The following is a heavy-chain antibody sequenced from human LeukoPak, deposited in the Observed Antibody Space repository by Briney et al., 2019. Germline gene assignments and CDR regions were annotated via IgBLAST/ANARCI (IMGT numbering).Heavy chain of an antibody. V-gene: IGHV3-20*04. D-gene: IGHD3-10*01. CDR3: ARAKPKNMVRGLIMRRESRYYFDY. CDR2: INWNGGST. J-gene: IGHJ4*02. Sequence: SGGSLTLSCAASGFIFYNYDMSWLRQAPGKGLGWASGINWNGGSTAYADSVKGRFTISRDNAKNSLYLQMNSLRAEDTAVYYCARAKPKNMVRGLIMRRESRYYFDYWGQGTLVTVSS. CDR1: GFIFYNYD.